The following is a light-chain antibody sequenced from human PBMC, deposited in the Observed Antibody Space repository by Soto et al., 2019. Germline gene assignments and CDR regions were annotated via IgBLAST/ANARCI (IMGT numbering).Light chain of an antibody. CDR2: EVI. J-gene: IGLJ1*01. CDR3: SSYTTGSTFV. Sequence: QSALTQPASVSGSPGQSITLSCTGTSSDVGTYNSVSWYQQHPAKAPKLIIYEVINRPSGVSNRFSGSKSGNTASLTISGLQAEDEAEFCCSSYTTGSTFVFGTGTKVTVL. V-gene: IGLV2-14*01. CDR1: SSDVGTYNS.